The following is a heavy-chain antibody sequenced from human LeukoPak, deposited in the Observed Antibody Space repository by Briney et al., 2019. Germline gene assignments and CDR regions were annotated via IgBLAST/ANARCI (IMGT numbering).Heavy chain of an antibody. CDR3: ARHVSDYGDSGPGMDV. Sequence: SETLSLTCTVSGGSISSYYWSWIRQPPGKGLEWIGYIYYSGSTNYNPSLKSRVTISVDTSENQFSLKLSSVTAADTAVYYCARHVSDYGDSGPGMDVWGQGTTVTVSS. CDR1: GGSISSYY. J-gene: IGHJ6*02. CDR2: IYYSGST. D-gene: IGHD4-17*01. V-gene: IGHV4-59*08.